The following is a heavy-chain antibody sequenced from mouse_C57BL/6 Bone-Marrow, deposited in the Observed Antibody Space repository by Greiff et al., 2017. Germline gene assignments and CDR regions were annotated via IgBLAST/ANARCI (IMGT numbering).Heavy chain of an antibody. D-gene: IGHD1-1*01. V-gene: IGHV14-4*01. J-gene: IGHJ3*01. CDR3: TITTVVEAY. CDR1: GFNIKDDY. CDR2: IDPENGDT. Sequence: EVQGVESGAELVRPGASVKLSCTASGFNIKDDYMHWVKQRPEQGLEWIGWIDPENGDTEYASKFQGKATITADTSSNTAYLQLSSLTSEDTAVYYCTITTVVEAYWGQGTLVTVSA.